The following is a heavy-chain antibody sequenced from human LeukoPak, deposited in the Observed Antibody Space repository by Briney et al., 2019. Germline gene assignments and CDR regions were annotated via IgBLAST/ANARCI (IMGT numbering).Heavy chain of an antibody. CDR3: ARDPIPAATEYLFDY. CDR2: INPSGGST. D-gene: IGHD2-2*01. Sequence: ASVKVSCKASGYTFTGYYMHGVRQAPGQGLEWMGIINPSGGSTSYAQKFQGRVTMTRDTSTSTVYMELSSLRSEDTAVYYCARDPIPAATEYLFDYWGQGTLVTVSS. V-gene: IGHV1-46*01. CDR1: GYTFTGYY. J-gene: IGHJ4*02.